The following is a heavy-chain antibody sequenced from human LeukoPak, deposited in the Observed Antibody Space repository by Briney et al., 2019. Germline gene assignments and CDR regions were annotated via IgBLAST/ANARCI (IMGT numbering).Heavy chain of an antibody. Sequence: PSEALSLTCTVSGDSIGSHYWSWIRQPPGKGLEWIGYISYIGSTNYNPSLKSRVTISIDTSKNQFSLKMSSVTAADTAVYYCARDLVTVTKGFYIWGQGTMVSVSS. J-gene: IGHJ3*02. CDR2: ISYIGST. D-gene: IGHD4-17*01. V-gene: IGHV4-59*11. CDR1: GDSIGSHY. CDR3: ARDLVTVTKGFYI.